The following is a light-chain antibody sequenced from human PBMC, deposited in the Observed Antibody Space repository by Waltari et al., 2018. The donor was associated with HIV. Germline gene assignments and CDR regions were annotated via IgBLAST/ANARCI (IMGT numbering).Light chain of an antibody. CDR2: TNN. J-gene: IGLJ3*02. CDR1: SSNIGSNT. CDR3: AAWDDSLNGWV. Sequence: QSVLTQPPSASGTPGQRVTISCSGSSSNIGSNTVNWYHQLPGTAPQLLIYTNNQRPAGVPDRFSGSKSGPSGSLAISGLQSEDEADYDCAAWDDSLNGWVFGGGTKLTVL. V-gene: IGLV1-44*01.